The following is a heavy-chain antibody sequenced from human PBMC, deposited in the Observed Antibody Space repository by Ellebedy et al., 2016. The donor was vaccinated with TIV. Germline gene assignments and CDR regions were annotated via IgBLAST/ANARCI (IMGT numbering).Heavy chain of an antibody. CDR3: ASSRYHYYLGNTIFAY. V-gene: IGHV3-23*01. J-gene: IGHJ4*02. Sequence: PGGSLRLSCAASGFTFSSYAMSWVRQAPGQGLEWVSGINANGVSIAYADSVKGRFTISRDNSKDTLFLQMNSLRAEDTAVYYWASSRYHYYLGNTIFAYWGQGALVTVSS. CDR1: GFTFSSYA. D-gene: IGHD3-10*01. CDR2: INANGVSI.